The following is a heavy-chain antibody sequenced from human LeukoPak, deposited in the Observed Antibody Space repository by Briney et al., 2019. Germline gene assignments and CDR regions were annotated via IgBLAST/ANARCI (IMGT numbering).Heavy chain of an antibody. CDR3: AKSSSWSKCHWYFDL. D-gene: IGHD6-13*01. J-gene: IGHJ2*01. V-gene: IGHV3-9*01. CDR1: GFTFDHNV. Sequence: GGSLRLSCAASGFTFDHNVIHWVRQAPGKGLEWVSGMSWNSGSIGYADSVKGRFTISRDNAKNSLYLQMNSLRAEDTALYYCAKSSSWSKCHWYFDLWGPGTLVSVSS. CDR2: MSWNSGSI.